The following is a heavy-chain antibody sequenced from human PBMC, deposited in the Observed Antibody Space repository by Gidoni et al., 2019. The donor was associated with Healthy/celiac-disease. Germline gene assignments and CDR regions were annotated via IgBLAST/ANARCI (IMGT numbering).Heavy chain of an antibody. CDR2: IYYSGSN. Sequence: QAQLQESGPGLVKPSQTLSLTRPLSGGSIRSGGYYWSCLRQHSGKGLEWSGYIYYSGSNYYNPSLKSRITISVDTSKNQFSLKLGSVTAADTAVYYCARDRYGSGSYWVYWGQGTLVTVSS. V-gene: IGHV4-31*03. J-gene: IGHJ4*02. CDR1: GGSIRSGGYY. D-gene: IGHD3-10*01. CDR3: ARDRYGSGSYWVY.